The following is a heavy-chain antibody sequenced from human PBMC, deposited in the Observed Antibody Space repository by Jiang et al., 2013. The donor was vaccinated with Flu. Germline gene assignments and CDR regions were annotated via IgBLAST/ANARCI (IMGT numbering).Heavy chain of an antibody. J-gene: IGHJ6*02. CDR2: ISWNSDSI. D-gene: IGHD3-10*01. CDR1: GFTFDDYA. V-gene: IGHV3-9*01. Sequence: SGGGLVQPGRSLRLSCAASGFTFDDYAMHWVRQAPGKGLEWVSGISWNSDSIGYADSVKGRFTISRDNAKNSLYLQMNSLRAEDTALYYCAKSGSGSYYNIDYGMDVWGQGTTVTVSS. CDR3: AKSGSGSYYNIDYGMDV.